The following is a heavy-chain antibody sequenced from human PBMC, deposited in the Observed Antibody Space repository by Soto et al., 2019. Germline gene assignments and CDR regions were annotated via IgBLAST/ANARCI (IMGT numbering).Heavy chain of an antibody. CDR2: IRQDGSDK. J-gene: IGHJ4*02. CDR3: ASPQQWLGQRGDFDY. V-gene: IGHV3-7*05. D-gene: IGHD6-19*01. Sequence: EVQLVEPGGGLVQPGGSLRLSCAASGFTFSSYWMSWVRQAPGKGLEWMANIRQDGSDKYYVDSVKGRFTISRDNSKNSLYLQMNSLRAEDTAIYYCASPQQWLGQRGDFDYWGQGTLVTVSS. CDR1: GFTFSSYW.